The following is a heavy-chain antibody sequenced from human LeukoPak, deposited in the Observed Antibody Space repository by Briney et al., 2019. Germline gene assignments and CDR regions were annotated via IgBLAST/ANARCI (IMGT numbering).Heavy chain of an antibody. V-gene: IGHV1-24*01. CDR1: GYTLTELS. D-gene: IGHD6-13*01. CDR2: FDPEDGET. Sequence: ASVKVSCKVSGYTLTELSMHWVRQAPGKGLEWVGGFDPEDGETIYAQKFQGRVTMTEDTSTDTAYMELSSLRSEDTAVYYCTIAAAVNWFDPWGQGTLVTVSS. J-gene: IGHJ5*02. CDR3: TIAAAVNWFDP.